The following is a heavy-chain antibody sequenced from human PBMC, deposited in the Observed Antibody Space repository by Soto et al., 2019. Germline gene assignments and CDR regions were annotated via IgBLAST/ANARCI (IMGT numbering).Heavy chain of an antibody. Sequence: GGSLRLSCAASGFTFSDYYMSWIRQAPGKGLEWVSYISSSGSTIYYADSVKGRFTISRDNAKNSLYLQMNSLRAEDTAVYYCAGPTVTPHYGMDVWGQGTTVTVSS. CDR1: GFTFSDYY. D-gene: IGHD4-17*01. CDR2: ISSSGSTI. CDR3: AGPTVTPHYGMDV. J-gene: IGHJ6*02. V-gene: IGHV3-11*01.